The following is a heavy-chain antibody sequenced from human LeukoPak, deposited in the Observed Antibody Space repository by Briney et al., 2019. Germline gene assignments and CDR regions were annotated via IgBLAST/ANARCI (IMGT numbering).Heavy chain of an antibody. Sequence: GASVKVSCKASGYTFTNYYMHWVRQAPGQGLEWMGIINPSGGSTNHAQKFQGRVTMTRDMSTSTVYMELSSLRSEDTAVYYCARVSVGATMLAYFDYWGQGTLVTVSS. V-gene: IGHV1-46*01. CDR2: INPSGGST. CDR1: GYTFTNYY. J-gene: IGHJ4*02. D-gene: IGHD1-26*01. CDR3: ARVSVGATMLAYFDY.